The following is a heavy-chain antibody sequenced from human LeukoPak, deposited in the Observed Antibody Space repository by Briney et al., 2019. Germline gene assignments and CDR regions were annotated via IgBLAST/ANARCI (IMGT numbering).Heavy chain of an antibody. J-gene: IGHJ5*02. CDR2: IYYSGST. CDR1: GVSINTCCYY. D-gene: IGHD2-2*01. CDR3: ARRPIVVVPPGTWFDP. V-gene: IGHV4-39*01. Sequence: SETLSLTCDVSGVSINTCCYYWGWIRQPPGKGLEWIGSIYYSGSTYYNPSLKSRVTISVDTSKNQFSLKLSSVTAADTAVYYCARRPIVVVPPGTWFDPWGQGTLVTVSS.